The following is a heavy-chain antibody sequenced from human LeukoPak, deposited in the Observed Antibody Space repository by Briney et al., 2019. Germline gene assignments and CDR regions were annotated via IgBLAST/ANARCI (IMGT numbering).Heavy chain of an antibody. J-gene: IGHJ4*02. CDR3: ARGGGLGPLDY. V-gene: IGHV4-30-2*01. CDR2: IYHSGST. Sequence: SETLSLTCTVSGGSISSGGYYWSWIRQPPGKGLEWIGYIYHSGSTYYNPSLKSRVTISVDRSKNQFSLKLSSVTAADTAVYYCARGGGLGPLDYWGQGTLVTVSS. D-gene: IGHD6-6*01. CDR1: GGSISSGGYY.